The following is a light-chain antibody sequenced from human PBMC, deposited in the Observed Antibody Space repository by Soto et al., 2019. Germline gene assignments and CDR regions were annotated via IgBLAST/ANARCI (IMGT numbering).Light chain of an antibody. V-gene: IGKV3-15*01. J-gene: IGKJ1*01. CDR1: QSVSSN. Sequence: DIVMTQSPATLSLSPGDSATLSCRASQSVSSNLAWYQQKPGQAPRLLIYGAYTRATGIPARFSGSGSGTEFTPTISSLQSEDFAVYYCQQYNNWPSWTFGQGTKVDIK. CDR2: GAY. CDR3: QQYNNWPSWT.